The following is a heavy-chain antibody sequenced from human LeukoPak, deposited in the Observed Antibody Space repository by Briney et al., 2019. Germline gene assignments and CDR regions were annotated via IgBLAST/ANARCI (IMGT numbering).Heavy chain of an antibody. CDR2: IIPIFGTA. CDR3: RSVQPNYYYGMDV. Sequence: GASVTVSCKASGGTFSSYAISWVRQAPGQGLEWMGGIIPIFGTANYAQKFQGRVTITADESTSTAYMELSSLRSEDTAVYYCRSVQPNYYYGMDVWGQGTTVTVSS. V-gene: IGHV1-69*13. J-gene: IGHJ6*02. D-gene: IGHD1-1*01. CDR1: GGTFSSYA.